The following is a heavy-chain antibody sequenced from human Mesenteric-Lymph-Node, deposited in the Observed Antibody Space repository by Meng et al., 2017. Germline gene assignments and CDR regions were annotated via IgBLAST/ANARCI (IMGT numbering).Heavy chain of an antibody. J-gene: IGHJ4*02. V-gene: IGHV4-4*02. CDR2: IYHSGIT. CDR3: ARDPTGGEDHQRV. Sequence: QVRLQESGPGLVKPSGTLSLTCAVSGVSIRSSNWWSWVRQPPGKGLEWIGNIYHSGITIYNPSLKSRVTMSVDNSKNQFSLKLNSMTAADTAVYYCARDPTGGEDHQRVWGQGTLVTVSS. CDR1: GVSIRSSNW. D-gene: IGHD1-14*01.